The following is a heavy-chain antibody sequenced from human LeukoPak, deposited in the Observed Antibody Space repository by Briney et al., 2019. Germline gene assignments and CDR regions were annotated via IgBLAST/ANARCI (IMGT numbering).Heavy chain of an antibody. CDR1: GFTFSSYG. CDR3: ARDGFGEPRNDAFDI. CDR2: IWYDGSNK. V-gene: IGHV3-33*01. Sequence: GGSLRLSCAASGFTFSSYGMHWVRQAPGKGLEWVAVIWYDGSNKYYADSVKGRFTISRDNSKNTLYLQMNSLRAEDTAVYYCARDGFGEPRNDAFDIWGQGTMVTVSS. D-gene: IGHD3-10*01. J-gene: IGHJ3*02.